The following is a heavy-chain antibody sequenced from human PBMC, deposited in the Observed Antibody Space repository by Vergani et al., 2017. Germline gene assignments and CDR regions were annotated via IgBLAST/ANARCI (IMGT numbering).Heavy chain of an antibody. CDR1: GYTLTSYD. V-gene: IGHV1-8*01. CDR3: ARDRGYGGNSGGDAFDI. CDR2: MNPNSGNT. D-gene: IGHD4-23*01. Sequence: QVQLVQSGAEVKKPGASVKVSCKASGYTLTSYDINWVRQATGQGLEWMGWMNPNSGNTGYAQKFQGRVTMTRNTSISTAYMELSSLRSEDTAVYYCARDRGYGGNSGGDAFDIWGQGTMVTVSS. J-gene: IGHJ3*02.